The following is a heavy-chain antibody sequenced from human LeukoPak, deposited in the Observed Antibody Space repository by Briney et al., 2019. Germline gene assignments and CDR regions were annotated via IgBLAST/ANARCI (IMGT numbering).Heavy chain of an antibody. CDR3: AKDRSSAVGNWFDP. CDR1: GFTFDDYG. CDR2: INWNGGST. V-gene: IGHV3-20*04. D-gene: IGHD6-19*01. J-gene: IGHJ5*02. Sequence: GGSLRLSCAASGFTFDDYGMSWVRQAPGKGLEWVSGINWNGGSTYYADSVKGRFTISRDNSKNTLYLQMNSLRAEDTAVYYCAKDRSSAVGNWFDPWGQGTLVTVSS.